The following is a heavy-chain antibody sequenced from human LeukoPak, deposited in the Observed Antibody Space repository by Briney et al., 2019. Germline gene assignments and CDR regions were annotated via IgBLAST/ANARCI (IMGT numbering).Heavy chain of an antibody. J-gene: IGHJ6*03. CDR1: GFTFSDYY. CDR3: ARCYGATQYYYYMDV. CDR2: ISSSGSTI. D-gene: IGHD1-26*01. Sequence: GGSLRLSCAASGFTFSDYYMSWIRQAPGKGLEWVSYISSSGSTIYYADSVKGRFTISRDNAKNSLYLQMNSLRAEDTAVYYCARCYGATQYYYYMDVWGKGTTVTVSS. V-gene: IGHV3-11*01.